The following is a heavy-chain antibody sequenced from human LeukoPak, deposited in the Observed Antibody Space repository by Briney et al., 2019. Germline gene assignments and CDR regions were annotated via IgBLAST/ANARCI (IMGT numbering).Heavy chain of an antibody. Sequence: GGSLRLSCAASGFTFSSYAMHWVRQAPGKGLEWVAVISYDGSNKYYADSVKGRFTISRDNAKNSVYLQMTSLRAEDTALYYCAKDATAVPGTVYMDVWGKGTTVTISS. CDR2: ISYDGSNK. CDR3: AKDATAVPGTVYMDV. J-gene: IGHJ6*03. V-gene: IGHV3-30*04. CDR1: GFTFSSYA. D-gene: IGHD2-2*01.